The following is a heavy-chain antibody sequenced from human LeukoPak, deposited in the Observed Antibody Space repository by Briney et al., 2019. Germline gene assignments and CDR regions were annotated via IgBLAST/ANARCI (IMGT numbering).Heavy chain of an antibody. D-gene: IGHD3-16*01. V-gene: IGHV4-59*01. CDR2: FYNSGSS. J-gene: IGHJ4*02. CDR1: GGSISDYY. Sequence: SETLSLTCTVSGGSISDYYRGWIRQPPGKGLEWIGYFYNSGSSTYNPSLKSRVTISADTSKNQFSLKLNSVTAADTAVYYCTRGAGWLIDYWGQGTLVTVSS. CDR3: TRGAGWLIDY.